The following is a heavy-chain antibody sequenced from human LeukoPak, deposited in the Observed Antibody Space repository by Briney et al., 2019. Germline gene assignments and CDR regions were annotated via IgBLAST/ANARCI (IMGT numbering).Heavy chain of an antibody. J-gene: IGHJ3*02. CDR2: INPSGGST. V-gene: IGHV1-46*01. CDR3: ARDFIGRWGFQHMHDAFDI. D-gene: IGHD2-21*01. Sequence: ASVKVSCKASRYTFTSYYIHWVRQAPGQGLEWMGIINPSGGSTSYAQKFQGRVTMTRDTSASTVYMELSSLRSEDTAVYYCARDFIGRWGFQHMHDAFDIWGQGTMVTVSS. CDR1: RYTFTSYY.